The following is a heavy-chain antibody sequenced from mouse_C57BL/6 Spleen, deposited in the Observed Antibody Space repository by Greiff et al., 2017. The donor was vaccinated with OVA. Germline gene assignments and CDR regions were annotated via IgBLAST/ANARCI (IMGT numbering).Heavy chain of an antibody. Sequence: SGPELVKPGASVKISCKASGYTFTDYYMNWVKQSHGKSLEWIGDINPNNGGTSYNQKFKGKATLTVDKSSSTAYMELRSLTSEDSAVYYCARKSLLFDYWYFDVWGTGTTVTVSS. V-gene: IGHV1-26*01. CDR1: GYTFTDYY. D-gene: IGHD2-1*01. J-gene: IGHJ1*03. CDR2: INPNNGGT. CDR3: ARKSLLFDYWYFDV.